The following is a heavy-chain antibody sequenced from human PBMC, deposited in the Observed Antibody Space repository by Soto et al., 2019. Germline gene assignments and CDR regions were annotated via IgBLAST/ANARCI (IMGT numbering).Heavy chain of an antibody. CDR2: IYYSGST. CDR1: GGSISSGGYY. CDR3: ARDRGRELANWFDP. Sequence: QVQLQESGPGLVKASQTLSLTCTVSGGSISSGGYYWSWIRQHPGQGLEWIGYIYYSGSTYYNPSLKSRATISVDTSKNQFSLKLSSVTAADTAVYYCARDRGRELANWFDPWGQGTLVTVSS. D-gene: IGHD1-26*01. V-gene: IGHV4-31*03. J-gene: IGHJ5*02.